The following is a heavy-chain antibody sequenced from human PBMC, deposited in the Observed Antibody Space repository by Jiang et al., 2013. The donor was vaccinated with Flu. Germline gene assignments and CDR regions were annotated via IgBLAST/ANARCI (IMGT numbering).Heavy chain of an antibody. V-gene: IGHV6-1*01. CDR3: ARDMRVQGVIRSLYYYYGMDV. D-gene: IGHD3-10*01. Sequence: GLVKPSQTLSLTCAISGDSVSSNSAAWNWIRQSPSRGLEWLGRTYYRSKWYNDYAVSVKSRITINPDTSKNQFSLQLNSVTPEDTAVYYCARDMRVQGVIRSLYYYYGMDVWGQGTTVTVSS. J-gene: IGHJ6*02. CDR1: GDSVSSNSAA. CDR2: TYYRSKWYN.